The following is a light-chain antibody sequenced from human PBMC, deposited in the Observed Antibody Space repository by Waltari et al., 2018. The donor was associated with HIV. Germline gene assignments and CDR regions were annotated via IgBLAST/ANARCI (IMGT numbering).Light chain of an antibody. V-gene: IGLV3-10*01. CDR1: ALPKRN. Sequence: SYELTQPPSVSVCPGQTATITCSGDALPKRNAYWYQQRSGQAPVLVMYDDNKRPSGIPERFSGSTSGTTATLTVSRAQVDDEADYYCYSTDTTGYERVFGGGTKLTVL. CDR2: DDN. J-gene: IGLJ3*02. CDR3: YSTDTTGYERV.